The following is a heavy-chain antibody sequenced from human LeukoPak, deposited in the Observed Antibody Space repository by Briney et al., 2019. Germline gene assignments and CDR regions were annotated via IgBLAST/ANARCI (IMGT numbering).Heavy chain of an antibody. Sequence: ASVKVSCKASGYTFTGYYMHWVRQATGQGLEWMGWMNPNSGNTGYAQKFQGRVTMTRNTSISTAYMELSSLRSEDTAVYYCARGEIQLWSRYYFDYWGQGTLVTVSS. CDR3: ARGEIQLWSRYYFDY. CDR2: MNPNSGNT. CDR1: GYTFTGYY. J-gene: IGHJ4*02. D-gene: IGHD5-18*01. V-gene: IGHV1-8*02.